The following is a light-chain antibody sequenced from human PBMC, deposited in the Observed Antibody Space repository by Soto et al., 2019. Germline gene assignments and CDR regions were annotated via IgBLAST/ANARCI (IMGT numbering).Light chain of an antibody. CDR2: AAF. Sequence: DIPMTQSPSSLSASVGERVTITSRASQFVSSYLNWYQQKPGKAPQIXIYAAFSLHSGVPPRFSGSGSGTDFTLTISSLQPEDFATYYCQQSYNTPITFGQGTRLEIK. J-gene: IGKJ5*01. CDR3: QQSYNTPIT. CDR1: QFVSSY. V-gene: IGKV1-39*01.